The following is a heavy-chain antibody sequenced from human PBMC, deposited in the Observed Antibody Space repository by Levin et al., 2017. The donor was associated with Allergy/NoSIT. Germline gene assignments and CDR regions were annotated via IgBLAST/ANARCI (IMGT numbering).Heavy chain of an antibody. CDR3: AILDGAGSYYYAYAFDS. CDR2: INWNGGST. CDR1: GFTFDDYG. Sequence: GGSLRLSCAASGFTFDDYGMSWVRQAPGKGLEWVSGINWNGGSTGYADSVKGRFTISRDNAKNSLYLQMNSLRAEDTALYYCAILDGAGSYYYAYAFDSWGQGTMVTVSS. D-gene: IGHD3-10*01. V-gene: IGHV3-20*04. J-gene: IGHJ3*02.